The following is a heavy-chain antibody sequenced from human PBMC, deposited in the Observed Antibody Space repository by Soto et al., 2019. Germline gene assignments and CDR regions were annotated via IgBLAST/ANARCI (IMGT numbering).Heavy chain of an antibody. CDR3: RRSSMYSTDV. CDR2: IYSTGNT. D-gene: IGHD6-13*01. J-gene: IGHJ6*02. CDR1: CGTMRTGAH. V-gene: IGHV4-39*01. Sequence: PEALRVTWTGSCGTMRTGAHSVWIRQPPGKGLAWIGSIYSTGNTYYNPSLNSQVTISVDTSKNQFSLNVISVTAADTAVYYCRRSSMYSTDVWGQGTTVT.